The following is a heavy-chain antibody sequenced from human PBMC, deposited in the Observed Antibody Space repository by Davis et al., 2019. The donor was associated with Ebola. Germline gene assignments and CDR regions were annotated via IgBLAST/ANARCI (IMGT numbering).Heavy chain of an antibody. CDR2: INPSGGST. V-gene: IGHV1-46*03. J-gene: IGHJ4*02. CDR1: GYTFTSYY. D-gene: IGHD3-22*01. Sequence: AASVKVSCKASGYTFTSYYMHWVRQAPGQGLEWMGIINPSGGSTSYAQKFQGRVTMTSDTSTSTVYMELSSLRSEDTAVYYCARARYDSSGHLEEFDYWGQGTLVTVSS. CDR3: ARARYDSSGHLEEFDY.